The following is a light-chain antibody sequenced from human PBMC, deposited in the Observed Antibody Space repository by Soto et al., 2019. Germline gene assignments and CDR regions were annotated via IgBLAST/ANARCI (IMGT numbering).Light chain of an antibody. CDR3: QQHTNWPPIT. CDR2: GSS. CDR1: QSVGSN. Sequence: EILLTQSPATLPVSPGERATLSCRASQSVGSNLAWFQQKPGQAPRLLIYGSSTSATGVPARFSGSGSGADFTLTISNLQSEDFAVYYCQQHTNWPPITFGQGTRLEIK. V-gene: IGKV3-15*01. J-gene: IGKJ5*01.